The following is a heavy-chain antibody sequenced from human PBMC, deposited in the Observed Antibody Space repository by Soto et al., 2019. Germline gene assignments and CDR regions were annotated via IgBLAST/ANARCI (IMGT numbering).Heavy chain of an antibody. D-gene: IGHD4-17*01. CDR3: ARGGLYSRLVYGDYVDY. J-gene: IGHJ4*02. CDR1: GFTFSSYS. Sequence: GGSLRLSCAASGFTFSSYSMNWVRQAPGKGLEWVSYISSSSSTIYYADSVKGRFTISRDNAKNSLYLQMNSLRAEDTAVYYCARGGLYSRLVYGDYVDYWGQGTLVTVSS. V-gene: IGHV3-48*01. CDR2: ISSSSSTI.